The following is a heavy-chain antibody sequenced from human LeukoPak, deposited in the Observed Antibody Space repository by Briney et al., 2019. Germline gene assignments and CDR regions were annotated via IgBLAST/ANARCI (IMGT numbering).Heavy chain of an antibody. CDR2: IYYSGST. CDR1: GGSISSYY. Sequence: SETLSLTCTVSGGSISSYYWSWIRQPPGKGLEWIGYIYYSGSTNYNPSLKSRVTISVDTSKNQFSLKLSSVTAADTAVYYCARDSDGDFDFDYWGQGTLVTVSS. CDR3: ARDSDGDFDFDY. V-gene: IGHV4-59*12. D-gene: IGHD4-17*01. J-gene: IGHJ4*02.